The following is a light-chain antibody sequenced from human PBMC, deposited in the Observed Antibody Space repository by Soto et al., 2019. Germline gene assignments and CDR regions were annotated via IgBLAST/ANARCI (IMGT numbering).Light chain of an antibody. V-gene: IGKV3-20*01. J-gene: IGKJ1*01. CDR3: QQYNNWPPWT. Sequence: EIVLTQSPGTLSLSPGERATLSCRASQSVSSSYLAWYQQKPGQAPRLLIYGASSRATGIPDRFSGSGSGKEFTLTISSLQSEDFAVYYCQQYNNWPPWTFGQGTKVEIK. CDR1: QSVSSSY. CDR2: GAS.